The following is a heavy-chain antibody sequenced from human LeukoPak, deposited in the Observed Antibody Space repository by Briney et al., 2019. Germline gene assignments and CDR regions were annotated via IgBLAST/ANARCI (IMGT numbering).Heavy chain of an antibody. Sequence: GGSLSLSCAAYGFILSGYWMSWVRQAPGKGLEWVARLHADGNEKYFVHSVKGRFTVSRDNAKNSLYLQMNSLRVEDTAVYYCARGGYSFDYLGQGTLVTVSS. CDR1: GFILSGYW. CDR3: ARGGYSFDY. CDR2: LHADGNEK. V-gene: IGHV3-7*01. D-gene: IGHD5-12*01. J-gene: IGHJ4*02.